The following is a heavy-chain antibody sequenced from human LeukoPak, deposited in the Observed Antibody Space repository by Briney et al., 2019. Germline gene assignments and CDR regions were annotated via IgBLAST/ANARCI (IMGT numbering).Heavy chain of an antibody. D-gene: IGHD6-19*01. V-gene: IGHV3-21*01. CDR1: GFTFSGYS. Sequence: PGGSLRLSCGASGFTFSGYSMNWVRQAPGKGLEWVSSISTSSSCIFYADSVKGRFTISRDNAKNSLYLQMNSLRAEDTAVYYCARGVASSGWLFDYWGQGTLVTVSS. CDR2: ISTSSSCI. CDR3: ARGVASSGWLFDY. J-gene: IGHJ4*02.